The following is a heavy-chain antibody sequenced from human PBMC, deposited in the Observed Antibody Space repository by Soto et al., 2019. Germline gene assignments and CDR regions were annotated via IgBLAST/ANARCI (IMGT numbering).Heavy chain of an antibody. CDR1: GFTFSTYA. D-gene: IGHD4-17*01. CDR3: ASRGDYLTFDY. CDR2: IDNSGGST. Sequence: GGSLRLSCVASGFTFSTYAMSWVRQAPGKGLEWVSTIDNSGGSTYYADSVKGRFTISRDNSKNTLYLQMNSLRAEDTAVYYCASRGDYLTFDYWGQGTLVTVSS. J-gene: IGHJ4*02. V-gene: IGHV3-23*01.